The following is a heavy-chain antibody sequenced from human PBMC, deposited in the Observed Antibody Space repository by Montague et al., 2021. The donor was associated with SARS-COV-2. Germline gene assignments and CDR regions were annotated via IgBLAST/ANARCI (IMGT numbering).Heavy chain of an antibody. D-gene: IGHD4-17*01. CDR3: VRDTGSAQAGFDA. CDR2: TNYRSKWTS. Sequence: CAISGDSVWSNTAAWDWIRQSPSECLEWLGRTNYRSKWTSDYATSVEGRISIDPDTSKNQFFLHLRSVTPEDTGVYYCVRDTGSAQAGFDAWGQGTLVTVSS. CDR1: GDSVWSNTAA. V-gene: IGHV6-1*01. J-gene: IGHJ4*02.